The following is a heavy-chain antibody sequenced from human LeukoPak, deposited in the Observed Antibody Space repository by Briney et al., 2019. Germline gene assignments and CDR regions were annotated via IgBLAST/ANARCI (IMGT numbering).Heavy chain of an antibody. V-gene: IGHV4-31*03. J-gene: IGHJ4*02. D-gene: IGHD3-22*01. Sequence: SETLSLTCTVSGGSISSGGYYWSWIRQHPGKGLEWIGYIYYSGSTYYNPSLKSRVTISVDTSKNQFSLKLSSVTAADTAVYCCARGSEYYDSSGYLDYWGQGTLVTVSS. CDR3: ARGSEYYDSSGYLDY. CDR1: GGSISSGGYY. CDR2: IYYSGST.